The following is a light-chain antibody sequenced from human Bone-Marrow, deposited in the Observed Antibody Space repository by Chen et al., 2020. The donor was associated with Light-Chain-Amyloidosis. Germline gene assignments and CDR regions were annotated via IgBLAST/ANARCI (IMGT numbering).Light chain of an antibody. CDR2: GSS. Sequence: EIELTQSPGTLSLSPGEGANLSCRASQTISSNYLTWYQQKFGQAPRLLIYGSSSRATGIPDRFTGSGSGTDFTLTINRLEPEDFAMYYCQQYGTSPLTFGGGTKVEIK. V-gene: IGKV3-20*01. CDR1: QTISSNY. CDR3: QQYGTSPLT. J-gene: IGKJ4*01.